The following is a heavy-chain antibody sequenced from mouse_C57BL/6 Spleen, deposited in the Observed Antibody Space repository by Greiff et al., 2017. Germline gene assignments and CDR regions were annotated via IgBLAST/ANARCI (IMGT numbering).Heavy chain of an antibody. CDR1: GYTFTGYW. D-gene: IGHD1-1*01. CDR3: ARRWTGSSCYDAMDY. V-gene: IGHV1-9*01. CDR2: ILPGSGST. Sequence: QVQLQQSGAELMKPGASVKLSCKATGYTFTGYWIAWVKQRTGHGLEWIGEILPGSGSTNYNEKFKGKATFTADKSSNKAYMQIRSLTTEDSAIYYCARRWTGSSCYDAMDYWGQGTSVTVSS. J-gene: IGHJ4*01.